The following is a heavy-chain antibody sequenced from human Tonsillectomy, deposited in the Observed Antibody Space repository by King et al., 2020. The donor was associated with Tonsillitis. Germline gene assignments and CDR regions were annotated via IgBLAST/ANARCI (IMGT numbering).Heavy chain of an antibody. Sequence: QLQESGPGLVKPSETLSLTCTVSGGSISSYYWSWIRQPPGKGLEWIGCIYYNGSTNYNPSLKSRVTISVDTSKNQLSLKLISVTAADTAVYFCARDRSGFYYGSGSPAPWFDPWGQGTLVTVSS. J-gene: IGHJ5*02. CDR3: ARDRSGFYYGSGSPAPWFDP. D-gene: IGHD3-10*01. V-gene: IGHV4-59*01. CDR1: GGSISSYY. CDR2: IYYNGST.